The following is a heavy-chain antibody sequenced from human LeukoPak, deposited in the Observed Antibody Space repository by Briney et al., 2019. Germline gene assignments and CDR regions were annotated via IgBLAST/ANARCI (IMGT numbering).Heavy chain of an antibody. D-gene: IGHD3-3*01. V-gene: IGHV1-46*01. Sequence: ASVKVSCKASGYTFTSYYMHWVRQAPGQGLEWMGIINPSGGSTSYAQKFQGRVTMTRDMSTSTVYMELSSLRSEDTAVYYCARDGITIFGVGTYYFDYWGQGTLVTVSS. CDR1: GYTFTSYY. CDR3: ARDGITIFGVGTYYFDY. CDR2: INPSGGST. J-gene: IGHJ4*02.